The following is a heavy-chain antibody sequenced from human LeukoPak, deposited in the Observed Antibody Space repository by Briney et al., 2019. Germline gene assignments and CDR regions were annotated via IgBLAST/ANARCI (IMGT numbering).Heavy chain of an antibody. CDR2: IKLDGSEE. Sequence: GGSLRLSCAASGFTFSAYWMSWVRQAAGKGLEWVASIKLDGSEEYYVDSVKGRFTISRDNAKNSLYLQMNSLRAEDTAVYYCAKVLIPDSYYDSSGAHDAFDIWGQGTMVTVSS. V-gene: IGHV3-7*04. CDR3: AKVLIPDSYYDSSGAHDAFDI. J-gene: IGHJ3*02. D-gene: IGHD3-22*01. CDR1: GFTFSAYW.